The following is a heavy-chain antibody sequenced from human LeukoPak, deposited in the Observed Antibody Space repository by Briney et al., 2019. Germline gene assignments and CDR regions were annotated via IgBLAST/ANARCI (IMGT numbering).Heavy chain of an antibody. CDR2: INHSGST. D-gene: IGHD6-13*01. V-gene: IGHV4-34*01. J-gene: IGHJ5*02. CDR1: GGSFSGYY. Sequence: SETLSLTCAVYGGSFSGYYWSWIRQPPGKGLEWIGEINHSGSTNYNPSLKSRVTISVDTSKNQFSLKLSSVTAADTAVYYCARESSSSWYGYGPTGWFDPWGQGNLVTVSS. CDR3: ARESSSSWYGYGPTGWFDP.